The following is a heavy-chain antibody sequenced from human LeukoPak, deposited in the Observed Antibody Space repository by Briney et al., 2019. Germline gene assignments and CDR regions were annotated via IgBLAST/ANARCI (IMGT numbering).Heavy chain of an antibody. CDR3: ARGPRGYDSSGYPEFFQH. J-gene: IGHJ1*01. CDR2: INSDGSST. V-gene: IGHV3-74*01. CDR1: GFTFSSYW. D-gene: IGHD3-22*01. Sequence: PGGSLRLSCAASGFTFSSYWMHWVRQAPGKGLVWVSRINSDGSSTSYADSVKGRFTISRDNAKNSLYLQMNSLRAEDTAVYYCARGPRGYDSSGYPEFFQHWGQGTLVTVSS.